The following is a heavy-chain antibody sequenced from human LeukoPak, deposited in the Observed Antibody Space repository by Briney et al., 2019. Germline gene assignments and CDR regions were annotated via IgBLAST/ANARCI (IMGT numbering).Heavy chain of an antibody. CDR1: GGSISSGGYY. CDR2: IYYSGST. V-gene: IGHV4-31*03. D-gene: IGHD3-10*01. CDR3: ARDYYGSGSYFDY. Sequence: SETLSLTCTVSGGSISSGGYYWSWIRQHPGKGLEWIGYIYYSGSTYYNPSLKSRVTISVGTSKNQFSLKLSSVTAADTAVYYCARDYYGSGSYFDYWGQGTLVTVSS. J-gene: IGHJ4*02.